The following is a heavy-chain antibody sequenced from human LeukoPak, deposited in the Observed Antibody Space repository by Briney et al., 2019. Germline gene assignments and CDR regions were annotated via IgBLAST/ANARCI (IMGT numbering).Heavy chain of an antibody. Sequence: ASVKVSCKASGYTFTGYYMHWVRQAPGQGLEWMGWINPNSGGTNYAQKFQGRVTMTRDTSISTAYMELSRLRSDDTAVYYCARAEYSGYDTYYYYYMDVWGKGTTVTVSS. D-gene: IGHD5-12*01. CDR1: GYTFTGYY. V-gene: IGHV1-2*02. J-gene: IGHJ6*03. CDR2: INPNSGGT. CDR3: ARAEYSGYDTYYYYYMDV.